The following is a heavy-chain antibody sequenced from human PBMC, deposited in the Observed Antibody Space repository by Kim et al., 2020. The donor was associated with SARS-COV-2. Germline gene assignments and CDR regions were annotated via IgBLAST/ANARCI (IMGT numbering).Heavy chain of an antibody. CDR3: ASGYYYDSSPHYYYYYGMDV. V-gene: IGHV4-34*01. J-gene: IGHJ6*02. D-gene: IGHD3-22*01. CDR2: INHSGST. CDR1: GGSFSGYY. Sequence: SETLSLTCAVYGGSFSGYYWSWIRQPPGKGLEWIGEINHSGSTNYNPSLKSRVTISVDTSKNQFSLKLSSVTAADTAVYYCASGYYYDSSPHYYYYYGMDVWGQGTTVTVSS.